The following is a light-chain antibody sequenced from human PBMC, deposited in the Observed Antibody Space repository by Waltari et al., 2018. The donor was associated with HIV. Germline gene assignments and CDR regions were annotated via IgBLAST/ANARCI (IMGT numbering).Light chain of an antibody. J-gene: IGKJ4*01. Sequence: EIVMTPSPATLSASPGERATVSCRASQTVSSSLAWYQQKPGQAPRLLIYGASTRATGIAARFSGSGSGTEFALTISSLQSEDFAVYYCQQYNDWPLTFGGGTRVEIK. CDR3: QQYNDWPLT. CDR2: GAS. V-gene: IGKV3-15*01. CDR1: QTVSSS.